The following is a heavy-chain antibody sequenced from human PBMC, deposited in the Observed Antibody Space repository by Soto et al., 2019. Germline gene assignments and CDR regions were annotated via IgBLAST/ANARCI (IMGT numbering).Heavy chain of an antibody. V-gene: IGHV1-3*01. Sequence: QVQLVQSGAEVKKPGASVKVSCKASGYTFTSYAMHWVRQAPGQRLEWMGWINAGNGNTKYSQKFQGRVTITRDTSGSTAYMELSSLRSEDKAVYYCARTLVGATPADYWGQGTLVTVSS. CDR3: ARTLVGATPADY. D-gene: IGHD1-26*01. CDR2: INAGNGNT. CDR1: GYTFTSYA. J-gene: IGHJ4*02.